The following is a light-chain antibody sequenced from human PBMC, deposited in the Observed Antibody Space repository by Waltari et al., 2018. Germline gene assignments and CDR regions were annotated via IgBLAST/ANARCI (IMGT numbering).Light chain of an antibody. CDR2: EGS. Sequence: QSALTQPASVSGSPGQSLTISCTGTSSDVGRYNLVSWYQQHPGKAPKLMIYEGSKRPSGVSNRFSGSKSGNTASLTISGLQAEDEADYYCCSYAGTLFGGGTKLTVL. CDR1: SSDVGRYNL. J-gene: IGLJ3*02. V-gene: IGLV2-23*01. CDR3: CSYAGTL.